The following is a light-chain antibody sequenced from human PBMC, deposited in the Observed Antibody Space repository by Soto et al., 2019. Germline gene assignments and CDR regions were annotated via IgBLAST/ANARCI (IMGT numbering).Light chain of an antibody. V-gene: IGLV2-11*01. CDR3: CLYAVTFDV. CDR1: SSDVGTYDF. J-gene: IGLJ1*01. Sequence: QSALTQPRSVSGSPGQSVNISCTGTSSDVGTYDFVSWYQQHPGKAPRLMVFDVSERPSGVPDRFSGSKSGNTASLTISGLQAEDEADYYCCLYAVTFDVFGTGTKVTVL. CDR2: DVS.